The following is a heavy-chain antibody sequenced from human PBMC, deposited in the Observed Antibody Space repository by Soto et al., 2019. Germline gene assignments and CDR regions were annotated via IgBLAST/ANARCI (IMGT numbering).Heavy chain of an antibody. D-gene: IGHD3-16*01. V-gene: IGHV3-23*01. CDR1: GFTFSHYA. J-gene: IGHJ3*01. CDR2: IFGSGAPT. Sequence: EVQLLESGGGLVQPGGSLRLSCAASGFTFSHYAMSWVRQAPGKGLQWVSTIFGSGAPTHYADSEKGRFGISRDNSNNMLFLEMNSLKDEDTAVYYCTREASSWGFAFDLWGQGTRVAVSS. CDR3: TREASSWGFAFDL.